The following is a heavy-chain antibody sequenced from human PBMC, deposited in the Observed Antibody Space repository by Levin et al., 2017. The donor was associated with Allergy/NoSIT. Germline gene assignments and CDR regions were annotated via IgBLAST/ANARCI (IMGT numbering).Heavy chain of an antibody. CDR3: ATSVAGRSDY. D-gene: IGHD6-13*01. J-gene: IGHJ4*02. CDR2: IYYSGST. V-gene: IGHV4-30-4*01. Sequence: SETLSLTCTVSGGSITSPDYYWTWIRQPPGKGLEWIGYIYYSGSTYYNPSLKSRVTISVDTSKNQFSLQLSSVTAADTAVYYCATSVAGRSDYWGQGTLITVSS. CDR1: GGSITSPDYY.